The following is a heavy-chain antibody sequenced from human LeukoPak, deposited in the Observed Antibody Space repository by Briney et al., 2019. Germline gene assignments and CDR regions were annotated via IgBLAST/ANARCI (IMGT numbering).Heavy chain of an antibody. Sequence: GGSLRLSCAASGFTFSSYWMSWVRQAPGKGLEWVANIKQDGSEKYYVDSVKGRFTISRDNAKNSLYLQMNSLRVEDTAVYYCARVGPLRWELRRGDAFDIWGQGTMVTVSS. J-gene: IGHJ3*02. CDR1: GFTFSSYW. CDR2: IKQDGSEK. D-gene: IGHD1-26*01. V-gene: IGHV3-7*01. CDR3: ARVGPLRWELRRGDAFDI.